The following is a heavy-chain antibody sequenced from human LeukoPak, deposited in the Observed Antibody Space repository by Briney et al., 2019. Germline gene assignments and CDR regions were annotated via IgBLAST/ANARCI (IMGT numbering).Heavy chain of an antibody. CDR2: TYYRSKWYN. CDR3: ARTITMVRGVMAYYYYGMDV. CDR1: GDSVSSNSVA. J-gene: IGHJ6*02. Sequence: SQTLSLTCALSGDSVSSNSVAWNWIRQSPSRGLEWLGRTYYRSKWYNDYAVSVKSRITINPDTSKNQFSLQLNSVTPEDTAVYYCARTITMVRGVMAYYYYGMDVWGQGTTVTVSS. D-gene: IGHD3-10*01. V-gene: IGHV6-1*01.